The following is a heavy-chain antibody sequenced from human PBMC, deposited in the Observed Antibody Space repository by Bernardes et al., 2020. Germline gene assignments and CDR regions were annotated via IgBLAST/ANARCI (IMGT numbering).Heavy chain of an antibody. V-gene: IGHV3-48*01. J-gene: IGHJ4*02. CDR1: AFTFSTYS. CDR2: ISSRSSPI. D-gene: IGHD6-6*01. Sequence: GGSLRLSCAASAFTFSTYSWNWVRQAPGKGLEWISYISSRSSPIYYADSVKGRFTISRDNAKNSLYLQMNSLRADDTAVYYCAREYSSSSGRAFDYWGQGSLVTVSS. CDR3: AREYSSSSGRAFDY.